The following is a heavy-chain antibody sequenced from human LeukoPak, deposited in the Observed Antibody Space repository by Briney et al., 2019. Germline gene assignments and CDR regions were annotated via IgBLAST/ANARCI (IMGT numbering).Heavy chain of an antibody. CDR2: MSGSGSNT. Sequence: PGGFLRLSCAASGCTFSGYVMSWVRQAPGKGLEWVSAMSGSGSNTYYADSLKGRFTISRDNFKSTLYLQMNSLRVEDTAVYYCAKGFNWFDPWGQGTLVTVSS. CDR1: GCTFSGYV. J-gene: IGHJ5*02. V-gene: IGHV3-23*01. CDR3: AKGFNWFDP.